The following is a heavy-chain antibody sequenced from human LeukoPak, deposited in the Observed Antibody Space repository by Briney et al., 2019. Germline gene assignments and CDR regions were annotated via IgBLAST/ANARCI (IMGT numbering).Heavy chain of an antibody. D-gene: IGHD3/OR15-3a*01. Sequence: SETLSLTCSVSGGSITSAASHWSWIRQHPGQGLEWIGYISYSGATSYCPSLTSRVAISLDTAENQFSLKLTSVTAADTAVYYCVRVRTGTSCYDYWGQGTRVTVSS. V-gene: IGHV4-31*03. CDR1: GGSITSAASH. CDR3: VRVRTGTSCYDY. CDR2: ISYSGAT. J-gene: IGHJ4*03.